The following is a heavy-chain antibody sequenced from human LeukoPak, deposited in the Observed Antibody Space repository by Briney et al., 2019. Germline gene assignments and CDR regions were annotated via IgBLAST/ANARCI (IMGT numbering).Heavy chain of an antibody. Sequence: SETLSLTCAVYGGSFSGYYWSWIRQPPGKGLEWIGEINHSGSTNYNPSLKSRVTISVDTSKNQFSLKLTSVTAADTAVYYCARDRLAAAHYMDVWGKGTTVTVSS. D-gene: IGHD6-13*01. V-gene: IGHV4-34*01. CDR2: INHSGST. CDR1: GGSFSGYY. CDR3: ARDRLAAAHYMDV. J-gene: IGHJ6*03.